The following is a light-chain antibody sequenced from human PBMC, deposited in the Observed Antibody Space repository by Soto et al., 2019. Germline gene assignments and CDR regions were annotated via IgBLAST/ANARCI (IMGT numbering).Light chain of an antibody. V-gene: IGKV4-1*01. CDR1: QSVLYSSNNKNY. CDR2: WAS. CDR3: QQYYGTPYT. Sequence: DIVMTQSPDSLAVSLGERATINCKSSQSVLYSSNNKNYLAWYQQKPGQPPKLLIYWASTRESGVPDRFSGSGSGTDFTLTISRLQAEDVAVYYCQQYYGTPYTFGQGPKLEIK. J-gene: IGKJ2*01.